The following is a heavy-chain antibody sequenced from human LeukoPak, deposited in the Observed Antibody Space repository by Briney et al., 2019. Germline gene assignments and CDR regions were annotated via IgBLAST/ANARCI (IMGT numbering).Heavy chain of an antibody. V-gene: IGHV3-7*02. D-gene: IGHD3-3*01. CDR2: IQQDGSEK. Sequence: GGSLRLSCAASGFTFSSNWMSWVRQAPGKGLEWVANIQQDGSEKSYVDSVKGRFTISRDNAKNSVYLQMNSPRAEDTAVYYCARGRYYDFYPWGQGTLVTVSS. J-gene: IGHJ5*02. CDR3: ARGRYYDFYP. CDR1: GFTFSSNW.